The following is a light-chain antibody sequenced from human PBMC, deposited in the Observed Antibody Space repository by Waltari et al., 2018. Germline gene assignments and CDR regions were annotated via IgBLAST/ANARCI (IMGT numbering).Light chain of an antibody. J-gene: IGLJ2*01. CDR1: KVGGKS. V-gene: IGLV3-21*01. Sequence: SYVLTQPPSASVAPGKTATIACGGHKVGGKSVQWYQQKPGQAPVLVVHDDNTRPSGIPDRFSGSSSGNTASLTISGGEAGDEADYYCHVRDSSANPLVFGGGTKLTVL. CDR3: HVRDSSANPLV. CDR2: DDN.